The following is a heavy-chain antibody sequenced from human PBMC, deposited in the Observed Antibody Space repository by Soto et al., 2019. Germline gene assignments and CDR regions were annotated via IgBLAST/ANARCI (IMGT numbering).Heavy chain of an antibody. CDR1: GFTFSDYG. D-gene: IGHD1-1*01. Sequence: QLQLVESGGGVVQPGRSLRLSCAASGFTFSDYGMHWVRQAPGKGLERVAVIWYDGSEKYYADSVKGRFTISRDNSKNTLYLQMNSLRAEDTAVYYCARQSLGNIRLRGLDYWGQGALVTVSS. CDR2: IWYDGSEK. CDR3: ARQSLGNIRLRGLDY. J-gene: IGHJ4*02. V-gene: IGHV3-33*01.